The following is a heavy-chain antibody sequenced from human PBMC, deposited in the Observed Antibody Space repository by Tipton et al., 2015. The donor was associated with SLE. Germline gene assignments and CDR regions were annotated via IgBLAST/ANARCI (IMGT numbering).Heavy chain of an antibody. CDR1: SGSISSYY. CDR3: ARDQGITMIGEY. V-gene: IGHV4-59*01. CDR2: IYYSGST. Sequence: TLSLTCTVSSGSISSYYWSWIRQPPGKGLEWIAYIYYSGSTKYNPSLKSRVTISVDTSKNQFSLKLNSVTAADTAVYYCARDQGITMIGEYWGQGTLVTFSS. J-gene: IGHJ4*02. D-gene: IGHD3-22*01.